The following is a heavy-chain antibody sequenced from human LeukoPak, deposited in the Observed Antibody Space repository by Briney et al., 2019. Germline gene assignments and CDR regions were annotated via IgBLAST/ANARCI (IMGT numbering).Heavy chain of an antibody. Sequence: ASVKVSSKASGGTFSSYAISWLRQAPGQGLEWMGGIIPIFGTANYAQKFQGRVTITTDESTSTAYMELSSLRSEDTAVYYCARELLDYYDSSGYYYVLAYWGQGTLVTVSS. CDR2: IIPIFGTA. CDR3: ARELLDYYDSSGYYYVLAY. J-gene: IGHJ4*02. D-gene: IGHD3-22*01. CDR1: GGTFSSYA. V-gene: IGHV1-69*05.